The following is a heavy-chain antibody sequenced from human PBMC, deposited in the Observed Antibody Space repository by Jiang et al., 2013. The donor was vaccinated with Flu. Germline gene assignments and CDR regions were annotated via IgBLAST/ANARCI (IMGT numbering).Heavy chain of an antibody. CDR3: AIYYYDSGGYYYGVFDY. CDR2: ISAYNGNT. V-gene: IGHV1-18*01. J-gene: IGHJ4*02. CDR1: GYTFTSYG. D-gene: IGHD3-22*01. Sequence: SGAEVKKPGASVKVSCKASGYTFTSYGISWVRQAPGQGLEWMGWISAYNGNTNYAQKLQGRVTMTTDTSTSTAYMELRSLRSDDTAVYYCAIYYYDSGGYYYGVFDYWGQGTLVTVSS.